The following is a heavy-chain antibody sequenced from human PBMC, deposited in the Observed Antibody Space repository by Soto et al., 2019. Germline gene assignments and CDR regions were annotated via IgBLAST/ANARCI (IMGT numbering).Heavy chain of an antibody. CDR2: IWYDGSNK. Sequence: GGSLRLSCAASGFTFSSYGMHWVRQAPGKGLEWVAVIWYDGSNKYYADSVKGRFTISRDNSKNTLYLQMNSLRAEDTAVYYCARRPEVSGYHYYFDYWGQGTLVTVSS. V-gene: IGHV3-33*01. CDR3: ARRPEVSGYHYYFDY. CDR1: GFTFSSYG. J-gene: IGHJ4*02. D-gene: IGHD5-12*01.